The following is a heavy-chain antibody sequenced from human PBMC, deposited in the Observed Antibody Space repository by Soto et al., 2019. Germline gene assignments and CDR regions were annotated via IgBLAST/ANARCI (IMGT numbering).Heavy chain of an antibody. CDR1: GGSISSGGYY. Sequence: SETLSLTCTVPGGSISSGGYYWSWIRQHPGKGLEWIGYIYYSGSTYYNPSLKSRVTISVDTSKNQFSLKLSSVTAADTAVYYCARKDGRDGFDYWGQGTLVTVSS. CDR3: ARKDGRDGFDY. V-gene: IGHV4-31*03. CDR2: IYYSGST. D-gene: IGHD2-15*01. J-gene: IGHJ4*02.